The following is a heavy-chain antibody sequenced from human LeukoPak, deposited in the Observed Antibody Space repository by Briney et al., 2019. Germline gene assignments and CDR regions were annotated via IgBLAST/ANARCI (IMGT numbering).Heavy chain of an antibody. Sequence: GGSLRLSCAASGFTFSHYSMHWVRQAPGKGLEYVSAINSNGDDTYYVNSVKGRFTISRDNSKNTLYLQMGSLGAEDMAVYYCARDPGRSPDYWGQGTLVTVSS. CDR3: ARDPGRSPDY. CDR2: INSNGDDT. J-gene: IGHJ4*02. V-gene: IGHV3-64*01. CDR1: GFTFSHYS. D-gene: IGHD1-26*01.